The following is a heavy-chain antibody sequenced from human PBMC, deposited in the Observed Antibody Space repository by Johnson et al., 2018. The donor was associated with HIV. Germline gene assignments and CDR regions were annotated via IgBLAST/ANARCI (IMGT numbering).Heavy chain of an antibody. J-gene: IGHJ3*02. CDR3: ARGLIIQLWLQAAFDI. Sequence: EVQLVESGGGVVRPGRSLRLSCAASGFTFDDYAMHWVRQAPGKGLEWVANINQDGSEKFYVDSVKGRFTISRDNDKNLLYLQMNSLRAEDTAVYYCARGLIIQLWLQAAFDIWGQGTMVTVSS. D-gene: IGHD5-18*01. V-gene: IGHV3-7*03. CDR1: GFTFDDYA. CDR2: INQDGSEK.